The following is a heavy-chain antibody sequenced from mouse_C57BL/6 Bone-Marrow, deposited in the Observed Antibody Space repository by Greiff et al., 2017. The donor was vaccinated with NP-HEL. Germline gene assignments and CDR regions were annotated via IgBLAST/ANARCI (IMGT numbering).Heavy chain of an antibody. V-gene: IGHV5-16*01. CDR2: INYDGSST. Sequence: EVMLVESEGGLVQPGRSMKLSCTASGFTFSDYYMAWVRQVPEKGLEWVANINYDGSSTYYLDSLKSRFIISRANAKNILYLQMSSLKSEDTATYYCARGRLLGLDYWGQGTTLTVSS. D-gene: IGHD1-2*01. CDR3: ARGRLLGLDY. J-gene: IGHJ2*01. CDR1: GFTFSDYY.